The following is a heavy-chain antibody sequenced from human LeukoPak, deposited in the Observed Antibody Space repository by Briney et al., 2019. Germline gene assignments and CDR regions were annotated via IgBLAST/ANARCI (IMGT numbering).Heavy chain of an antibody. CDR3: VREGNELLSKNFDY. J-gene: IGHJ4*02. CDR2: INPHSGGT. V-gene: IGHV1-2*02. CDR1: GFSFTDYY. D-gene: IGHD2-21*02. Sequence: ASVKVSCKASGFSFTDYYMHWVRQAPGQGLEWMGYINPHSGGTSSPQKFQGRVTMTTDTSISAAYMELSSLISGDTAMYYCVREGNELLSKNFDYWGQGTLVTVSS.